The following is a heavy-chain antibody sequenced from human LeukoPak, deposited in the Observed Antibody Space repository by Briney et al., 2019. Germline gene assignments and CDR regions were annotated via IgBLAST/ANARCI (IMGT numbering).Heavy chain of an antibody. CDR1: GFTFSSYD. V-gene: IGHV3-23*01. Sequence: GGSLRLSCAASGFTFSSYDMSWVRQAPGKGLEWVSAISGSGGSTYYADSVKGRFTISRDNSKNTLYLQMNSLRAEDTAVYYCITVVVTPYDAFDIWGQGTMVTVSS. J-gene: IGHJ3*02. D-gene: IGHD2-21*02. CDR3: ITVVVTPYDAFDI. CDR2: ISGSGGST.